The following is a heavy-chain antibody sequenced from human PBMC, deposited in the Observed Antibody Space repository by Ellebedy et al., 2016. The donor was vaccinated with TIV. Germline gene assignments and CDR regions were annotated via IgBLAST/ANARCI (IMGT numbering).Heavy chain of an antibody. CDR1: GFIFSNYG. D-gene: IGHD1-7*01. V-gene: IGHV3-48*04. CDR3: ARDRWNYLIYFDV. Sequence: GGSLRLSXAASGFIFSNYGMHWVRQAPGKGLEWLAGISTSSGTIYYADSVKGRFTISRNNAKNSLYLQMDSLRVEDTAVYYCARDRWNYLIYFDVWGKGTTVTVAS. J-gene: IGHJ6*03. CDR2: ISTSSGTI.